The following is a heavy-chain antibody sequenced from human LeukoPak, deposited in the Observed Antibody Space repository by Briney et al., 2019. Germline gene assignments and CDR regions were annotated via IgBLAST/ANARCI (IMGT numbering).Heavy chain of an antibody. Sequence: SETLSLTCTVSGGSISSVSDYWNWIRQPAGKGLEWIGRMYTSGSSNYNPSLKSRVTISVDTSKNQFSLKLSSVTAADTAVYYCARTVGLYDSSGYYEGPREPKNYFDYWGQGTLVTVSS. D-gene: IGHD3-22*01. CDR3: ARTVGLYDSSGYYEGPREPKNYFDY. J-gene: IGHJ4*02. CDR2: MYTSGSS. CDR1: GGSISSVSDY. V-gene: IGHV4-61*02.